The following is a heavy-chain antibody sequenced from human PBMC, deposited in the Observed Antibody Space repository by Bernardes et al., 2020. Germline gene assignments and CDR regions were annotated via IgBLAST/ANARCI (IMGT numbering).Heavy chain of an antibody. CDR1: GYTFTGYY. J-gene: IGHJ3*02. CDR2: INPNSGGT. D-gene: IGHD5-18*01. Sequence: ASVKVSCKASGYTFTGYYMHWVRQAPGQGLEWMGRINPNSGGTNYAQKFQGRVTMTRDTSISTAYMELSRLRSDDTAVYYCARKVQLWFGHDAFDIWGQGTMVTVSS. V-gene: IGHV1-2*06. CDR3: ARKVQLWFGHDAFDI.